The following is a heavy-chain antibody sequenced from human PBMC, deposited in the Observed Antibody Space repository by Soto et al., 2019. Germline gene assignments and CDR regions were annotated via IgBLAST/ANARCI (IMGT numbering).Heavy chain of an antibody. J-gene: IGHJ6*02. CDR2: IKQDGSEK. V-gene: IGHV3-7*03. CDR3: ARGSITIFGVVIQDYYYGMDV. CDR1: GFTFSSYW. D-gene: IGHD3-3*01. Sequence: WSLRLSCAASGFTFSSYWMSWVRQAPGKXLEWVANIKQDGSEKYYVDSVKGRFTISRDNAKNSLYLQMNSLRAEDTAVYYCARGSITIFGVVIQDYYYGMDVWGQGTTVTVSS.